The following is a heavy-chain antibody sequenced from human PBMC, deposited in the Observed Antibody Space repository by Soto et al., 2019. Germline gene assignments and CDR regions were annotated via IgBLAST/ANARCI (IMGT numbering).Heavy chain of an antibody. CDR3: ARGRVETRYYYYGMDV. V-gene: IGHV3-33*01. Sequence: PGGSLRLSCAASGFTFSSYGMHWVRQAPGKGLEWVAVIWYDGSNKYYADSVKGRFTISRDNSKNTLYLQMNSLRAEDTAVYYCARGRVETRYYYYGMDVWGQGTTVTVSS. D-gene: IGHD5-18*01. CDR1: GFTFSSYG. J-gene: IGHJ6*02. CDR2: IWYDGSNK.